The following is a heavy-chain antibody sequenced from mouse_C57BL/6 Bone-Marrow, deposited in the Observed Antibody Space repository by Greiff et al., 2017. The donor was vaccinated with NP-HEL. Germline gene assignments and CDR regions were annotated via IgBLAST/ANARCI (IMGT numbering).Heavy chain of an antibody. CDR1: GFTFSDYG. CDR3: ARQTDYGSSPYWYFDV. Sequence: EVKLVESGGGLVQPGGSLKLSCAASGFTFSDYGMAWVRQAPRKGPEWVAFISNLAYSIYYADTVTGRFTISRENAKTTLYLEMSSLRSEDTAMYYCARQTDYGSSPYWYFDVWGTGTTVTVSS. J-gene: IGHJ1*03. D-gene: IGHD1-1*01. CDR2: ISNLAYSI. V-gene: IGHV5-15*04.